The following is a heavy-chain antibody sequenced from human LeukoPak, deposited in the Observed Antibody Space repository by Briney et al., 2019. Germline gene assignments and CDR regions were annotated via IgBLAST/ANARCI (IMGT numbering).Heavy chain of an antibody. CDR3: ASFSVAGHFDY. J-gene: IGHJ4*02. V-gene: IGHV4-39*07. CDR1: GGSISSSSYY. Sequence: PSETLSLTCTVSGGSISSSSYYWGWIRQPPGKGLEWIGSIYYSGSTYYNPSLKSRVAISVDTSKNQFSLKLSSVTAADTAVYYCASFSVAGHFDYWGQGTLVTVSS. D-gene: IGHD6-19*01. CDR2: IYYSGST.